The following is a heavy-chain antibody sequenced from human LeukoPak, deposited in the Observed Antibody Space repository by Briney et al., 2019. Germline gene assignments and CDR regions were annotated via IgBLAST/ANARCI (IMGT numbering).Heavy chain of an antibody. CDR1: GYTCSVYF. CDR2: VNPNGGGP. CDR3: ARVFGSGSFYSH. V-gene: IGHV1-2*02. Sequence: ASVKVSCKASGYTCSVYFIHWVRQAPGQGREWMGWVNPNGGGPIYAQKFQGRVTMTRDTSINTAYMELSGLRFADTAVYYCARVFGSGSFYSHWGQGTLVTVSS. D-gene: IGHD3-10*01. J-gene: IGHJ4*02.